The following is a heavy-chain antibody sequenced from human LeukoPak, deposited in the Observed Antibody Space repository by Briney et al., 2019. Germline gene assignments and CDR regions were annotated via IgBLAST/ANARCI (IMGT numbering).Heavy chain of an antibody. CDR2: ISAYNGNT. CDR1: GYTFASYG. Sequence: ASVKDSCKASGYTFASYGISWVRQAPGQGLEWMGWISAYNGNTNYAQKLQGRVTMTTDTSTSTAYIELRSLRSEDTAVYYCARLLGSYAFDIWGQGTMVTVSS. D-gene: IGHD2-21*01. CDR3: ARLLGSYAFDI. J-gene: IGHJ3*02. V-gene: IGHV1-18*01.